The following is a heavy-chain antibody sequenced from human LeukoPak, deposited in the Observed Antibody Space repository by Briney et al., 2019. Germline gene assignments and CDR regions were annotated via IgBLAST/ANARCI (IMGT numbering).Heavy chain of an antibody. CDR2: ISNSGGST. CDR1: GFTFSSYA. J-gene: IGHJ4*02. CDR3: AKDRGYGHFGPMGY. D-gene: IGHD4-17*01. V-gene: IGHV3-23*01. Sequence: GGSLRFSCAASGFTFSSYAMNWVRQAPGKGLEWVSVISNSGGSTYYADSVKGRFTMSRDNSKNTLYLQMNSLRAEDTAVYYCAKDRGYGHFGPMGYWGQGTLVTVSS.